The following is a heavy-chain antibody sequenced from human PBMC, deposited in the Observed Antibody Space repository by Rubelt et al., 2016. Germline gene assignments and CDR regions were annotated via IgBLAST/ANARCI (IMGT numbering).Heavy chain of an antibody. CDR1: RGYN. CDR2: ISTGSSTT. CDR3: ARRYGDYEGSFEY. Sequence: RGYNMNWVRQAPGKGLEWVSHISTGSSTTYYADSVKGRFTISRDNAKNSLYLQKNSLRDEDTAVYYCARRYGDYEGSFEYWGQGTLVTVSS. D-gene: IGHD4-17*01. V-gene: IGHV3-48*02. J-gene: IGHJ4*02.